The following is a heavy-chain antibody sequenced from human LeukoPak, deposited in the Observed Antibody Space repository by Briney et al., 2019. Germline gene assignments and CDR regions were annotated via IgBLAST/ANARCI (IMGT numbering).Heavy chain of an antibody. CDR2: TSGDGGST. Sequence: GGSLRLSCAASGFTFDNYAIHWVRQAPGKGLEWVSLTSGDGGSTYYADSMKGRFTISRDNSKNSLYLQVNSLRTEDTALYYCARDSQEFFQHWGQGTLVTVSS. V-gene: IGHV3-43*02. CDR3: ARDSQEFFQH. CDR1: GFTFDNYA. J-gene: IGHJ1*01.